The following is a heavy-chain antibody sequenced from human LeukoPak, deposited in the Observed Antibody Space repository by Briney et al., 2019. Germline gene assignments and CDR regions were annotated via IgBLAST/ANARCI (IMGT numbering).Heavy chain of an antibody. CDR1: GGTFSSYA. CDR2: IIPILGIA. J-gene: IGHJ4*02. V-gene: IGHV1-69*04. CDR3: AREWDYDSSGY. Sequence: ASVKVSCRASGGTFSSYAISWVRQAPGQGLEWMGRIIPILGIANYAQKFQGRVTITADKSTSTAYMELSSLRSEDTAVYYCAREWDYDSSGYWGQGTLVTVSS. D-gene: IGHD3-22*01.